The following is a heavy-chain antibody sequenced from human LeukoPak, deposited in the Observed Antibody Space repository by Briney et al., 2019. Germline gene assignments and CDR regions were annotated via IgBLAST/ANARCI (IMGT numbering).Heavy chain of an antibody. D-gene: IGHD1-14*01. CDR2: IKKDGSEE. J-gene: IGHJ4*02. V-gene: IGHV3-7*01. CDR3: ARDHDAVGTTIDH. Sequence: PGRSLRLSCAASGFKFSDSWMSWVRQAPGKGPEWVANIKKDGSEEHYLDSVKGRFTVSRDNAKNMLYLQMNSLRDEDTAVYFCARDHDAVGTTIDHWGQGTLVTVSS. CDR1: GFKFSDSW.